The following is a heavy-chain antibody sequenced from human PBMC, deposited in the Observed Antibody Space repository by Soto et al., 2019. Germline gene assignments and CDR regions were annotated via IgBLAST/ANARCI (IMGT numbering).Heavy chain of an antibody. J-gene: IGHJ4*02. CDR3: AREPGLGVAHIDY. D-gene: IGHD6-19*01. CDR2: IFHSGSS. CDR1: GGSVTGFY. Sequence: SETLSPTCTVSGGSVTGFYWSWIRQPPGKGLEWIGYIFHSGSSNYNPSLKSRVTISVDTSKSQISLRLTSVTAADTAVYYCAREPGLGVAHIDYWGQGTLVTVSS. V-gene: IGHV4-59*02.